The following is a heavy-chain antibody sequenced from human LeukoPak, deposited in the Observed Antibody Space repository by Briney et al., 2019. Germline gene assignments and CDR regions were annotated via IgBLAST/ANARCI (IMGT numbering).Heavy chain of an antibody. CDR1: GGSFSGYY. CDR3: ARRQDPLDY. Sequence: SETLSLTCAVYGGSFSGYYWSWIRQPPGKGLEWIGEINHSGSTNYNPSLKSRVTISVDTSKNQFSLKLGSVTAADTAVYYCARRQDPLDYWGQGTLVTVSS. D-gene: IGHD2-15*01. V-gene: IGHV4-34*01. CDR2: INHSGST. J-gene: IGHJ4*02.